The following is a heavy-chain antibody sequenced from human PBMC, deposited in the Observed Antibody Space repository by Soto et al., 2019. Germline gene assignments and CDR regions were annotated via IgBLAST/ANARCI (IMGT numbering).Heavy chain of an antibody. Sequence: PSETLSLTCTVSGGSISSYYWSWIRQPPGKGLEWIGYTYYSGSTNYNPSLKSRVTISVDTSKNQFSLKLSSVTAADTAVYYCARRWGRTFDYWGQGTLVTVS. CDR2: TYYSGST. CDR1: GGSISSYY. J-gene: IGHJ4*02. V-gene: IGHV4-59*08. D-gene: IGHD7-27*01. CDR3: ARRWGRTFDY.